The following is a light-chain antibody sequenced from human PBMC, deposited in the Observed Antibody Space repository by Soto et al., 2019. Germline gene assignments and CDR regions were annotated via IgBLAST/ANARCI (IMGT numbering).Light chain of an antibody. CDR1: QNVYTN. Sequence: ETVMTQSPATLSVSPGETATLSCRASQNVYTNLAWYQQKPGQAPRLVLYDGSHRASGIPARFSGSGSGTDFTLTISSLEPEDSAIYYCQQRSNWPPLTFGGGTKVDIK. CDR3: QQRSNWPPLT. CDR2: DGS. J-gene: IGKJ4*01. V-gene: IGKV3-11*01.